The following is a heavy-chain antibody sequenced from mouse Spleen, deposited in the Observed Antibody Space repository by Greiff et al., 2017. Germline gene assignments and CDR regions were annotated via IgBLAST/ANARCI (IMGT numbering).Heavy chain of an antibody. D-gene: IGHD4-1*01. V-gene: IGHV1-5*01. J-gene: IGHJ2*01. CDR3: TINWDEGYDCDY. CDR2: IYPGNSDT. Sequence: VQLQQSGTVLARPGASVKMSCKTSGYTFTSYWMHWVKQRPGQGLEWIGAIYPGNSDTSYNQKFKGKAKLTAVTSASTAYMELSSLTNEDSAVYYCTINWDEGYDCDYWGQGTTLTVSS. CDR1: GYTFTSYW.